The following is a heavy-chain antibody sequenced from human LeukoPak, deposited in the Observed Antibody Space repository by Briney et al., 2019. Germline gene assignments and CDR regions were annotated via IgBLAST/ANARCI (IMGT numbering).Heavy chain of an antibody. CDR2: IYYSGST. D-gene: IGHD4-23*01. V-gene: IGHV4-59*11. Sequence: SETLSLTCTVSGGSISSHYWSWIRQPPGKGLEWIGYIYYSGSTNYNPSLKSRVTISVDTSKNQFSLKLSSVTAADTAVYYCARFDYGGFDYWGQGTLVTVSS. J-gene: IGHJ4*02. CDR3: ARFDYGGFDY. CDR1: GGSISSHY.